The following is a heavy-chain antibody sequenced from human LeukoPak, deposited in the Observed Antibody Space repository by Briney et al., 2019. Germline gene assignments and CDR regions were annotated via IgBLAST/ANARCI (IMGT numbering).Heavy chain of an antibody. CDR1: GFTFSSYW. CDR3: ARDIGESYSYHLDY. CDR2: IKQDGSDT. D-gene: IGHD5-18*01. Sequence: PGGSLRLSCEASGFTFSSYWMSWVRQAPGKGLEWVSHIKQDGSDTYYVDSVRGRFTFSRDNAKNSLYLQMNSLRAEATAVYCCARDIGESYSYHLDYWGQGTLVTVSS. J-gene: IGHJ4*02. V-gene: IGHV3-7*05.